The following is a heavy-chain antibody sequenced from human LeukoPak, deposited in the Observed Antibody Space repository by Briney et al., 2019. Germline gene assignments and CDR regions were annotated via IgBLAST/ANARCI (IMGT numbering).Heavy chain of an antibody. CDR2: ISSSSSTL. CDR3: ARVPYYYGSGSYYNLGYVDV. D-gene: IGHD3-10*01. J-gene: IGHJ6*03. CDR1: GFTFSSYS. V-gene: IGHV3-48*04. Sequence: GGSLRLSCAASGFTFSSYSMNWVRQAPGKGLEWVSYISSSSSTLYYADSVKGRFTISRDNAKNSLYLQMNSLRAEDTAVYYCARVPYYYGSGSYYNLGYVDVWGKGTTVTVSS.